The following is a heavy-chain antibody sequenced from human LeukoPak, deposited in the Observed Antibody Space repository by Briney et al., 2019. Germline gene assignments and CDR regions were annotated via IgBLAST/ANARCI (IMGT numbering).Heavy chain of an antibody. CDR1: GFNFANYV. J-gene: IGHJ4*02. Sequence: GGSLRLSCAASGFNFANYVMHWVRQAPGKGLEWVSFIGSDGSDKHYADSVKGRFTISRDNSKNTLYLQMNSLRPEDTAVYYCAKDLSSGGGYDWGQGTLVTVSS. D-gene: IGHD3-16*01. V-gene: IGHV3-30*02. CDR3: AKDLSSGGGYD. CDR2: IGSDGSDK.